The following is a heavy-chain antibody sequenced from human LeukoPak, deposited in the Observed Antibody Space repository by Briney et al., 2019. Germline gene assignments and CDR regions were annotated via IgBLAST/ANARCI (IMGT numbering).Heavy chain of an antibody. J-gene: IGHJ3*01. CDR2: IYSGGST. D-gene: IGHD3-22*01. CDR3: ARVNAWLSSSDAFDF. V-gene: IGHV3-53*01. CDR1: GFTVSSNY. Sequence: GGSLRLSCVASGFTVSSNYMTWVRQAPGKGLEWVSVIYSGGSTYYADSVKGRFTISRDNSKNTLYLQMSSLRAEDTAVYYCARVNAWLSSSDAFDFWGQGTMVTVSS.